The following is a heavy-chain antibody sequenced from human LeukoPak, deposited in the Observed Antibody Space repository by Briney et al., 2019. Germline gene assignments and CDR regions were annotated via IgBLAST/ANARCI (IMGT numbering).Heavy chain of an antibody. J-gene: IGHJ4*02. CDR1: GFTFSSYS. V-gene: IGHV3-21*01. CDR2: ISSSSSYI. Sequence: PGGSLRLSCAASGFTFSSYSMNWVRQAPGKGLEWVSSISSSSSYIYYADSVKGRFTISRDNAKNSLYLQMNSLRAEDTAVYYCARDTSGYSGYEFDYWGQRTLVAVSS. CDR3: ARDTSGYSGYEFDY. D-gene: IGHD5-12*01.